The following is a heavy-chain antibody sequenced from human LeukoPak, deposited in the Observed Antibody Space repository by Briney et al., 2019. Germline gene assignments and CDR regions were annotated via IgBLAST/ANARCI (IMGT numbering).Heavy chain of an antibody. J-gene: IGHJ4*02. CDR3: ARDLTIYYFDY. CDR1: GGSISSGSYY. Sequence: SQTLSLTCTVSGGSISSGSYYWSWIRQPAGKGLEWIGRIYTSGSTNYNPSLKSRVTILVDTSKNQFSLKLSSVTAADTAVYYCARDLTIYYFDYWGQGTLVTVSS. D-gene: IGHD1-1*01. V-gene: IGHV4-61*02. CDR2: IYTSGST.